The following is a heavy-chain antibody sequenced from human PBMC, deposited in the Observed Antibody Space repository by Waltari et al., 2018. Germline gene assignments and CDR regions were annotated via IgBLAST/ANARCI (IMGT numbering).Heavy chain of an antibody. V-gene: IGHV3-20*04. CDR2: MNGNGGST. CDR1: GFTFDDYG. Sequence: EVQLVESGGGVVRPGGSLRLSCAASGFTFDDYGMSWVRQAPGKGLEWGYGMNGNGGSTGYADSVKGRVTSSRDNAKNSLYLQMNSLRAEDTALYYCARVSGYESYNWFDPWGQGTLVTVSS. D-gene: IGHD3-9*01. J-gene: IGHJ5*02. CDR3: ARVSGYESYNWFDP.